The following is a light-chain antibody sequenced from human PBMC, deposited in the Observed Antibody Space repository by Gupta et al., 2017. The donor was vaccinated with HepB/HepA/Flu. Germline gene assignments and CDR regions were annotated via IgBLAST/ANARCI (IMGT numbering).Light chain of an antibody. J-gene: IGKJ4*01. CDR3: QQSDFLPLT. V-gene: IGKV6-21*01. CDR2: FAS. CDR1: QSVGTD. Sequence: VLTQSPDFQSVSPEGKVTITCRASQSVGTDLHWYRQKPGQSPMLLIKFASQSLSGVPPRIIGSGSGTYFTLTISSPGAEDAATYYCQQSDFLPLTFGGGTKVEIK.